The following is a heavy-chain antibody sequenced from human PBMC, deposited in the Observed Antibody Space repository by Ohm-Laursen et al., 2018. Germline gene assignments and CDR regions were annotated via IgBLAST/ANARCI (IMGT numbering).Heavy chain of an antibody. D-gene: IGHD6-19*01. CDR3: AAGVAGTFDY. CDR1: GFTFSSYS. J-gene: IGHJ4*02. V-gene: IGHV3-21*01. CDR2: ISSSSSYI. Sequence: SLRLSCTASGFTFSSYSMNWVRQAPGKGLEWVSSISSSSSYIYYADSVKGRFTISRDNAKNSLYLQMNSLRAEDTAVYYCAAGVAGTFDYWGQGTLVTVSS.